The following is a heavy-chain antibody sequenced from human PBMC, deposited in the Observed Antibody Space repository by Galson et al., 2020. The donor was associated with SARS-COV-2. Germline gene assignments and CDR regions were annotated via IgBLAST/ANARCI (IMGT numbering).Heavy chain of an antibody. V-gene: IGHV4-4*02. CDR2: IYHSGNI. J-gene: IGHJ4*02. CDR3: ARADCRSGSCRYSNYFVDS. Sequence: ASETPSLTCAVSGGYVTSNNWWSWVRQSPGRGLEWIGEIYHSGNINYNPFLRSRVSFSVDKSKNQFSLKVHFVNAADTAVYYCARADCRSGSCRYSNYFVDSWGQGHLLTVSS. CDR1: GGYVTSNNW. D-gene: IGHD2-15*01.